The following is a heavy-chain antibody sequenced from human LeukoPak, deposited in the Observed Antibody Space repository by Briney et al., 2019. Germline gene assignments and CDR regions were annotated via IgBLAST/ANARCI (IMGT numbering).Heavy chain of an antibody. J-gene: IGHJ1*01. CDR2: IYHSGST. V-gene: IGHV4-59*05. CDR1: GVSITTYY. Sequence: KPSETLSLTCTVSGVSITTYYWSWIRQPPGKGLEWIGSIYHSGSTYYNPSLKSRVTISVDTSKNQFSLKLSSVTAADTAVYYCASTTTVTSRFFQHWGQGTLVTVSS. CDR3: ASTTTVTSRFFQH. D-gene: IGHD4-17*01.